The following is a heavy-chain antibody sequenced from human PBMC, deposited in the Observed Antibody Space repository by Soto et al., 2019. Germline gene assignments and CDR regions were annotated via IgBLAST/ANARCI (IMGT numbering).Heavy chain of an antibody. D-gene: IGHD6-19*01. Sequence: GGSLRLSCAASGFTFSSYGMHWVRQAPGKGLEWVAVISYDGSNKYYADSVKSRFTISRDNSKNTLYLQMNSLRAEDTAVYYCAKDLRRDSSGSTNNPGDYWGQGTLVTVSS. CDR1: GFTFSSYG. V-gene: IGHV3-30*18. J-gene: IGHJ4*02. CDR3: AKDLRRDSSGSTNNPGDY. CDR2: ISYDGSNK.